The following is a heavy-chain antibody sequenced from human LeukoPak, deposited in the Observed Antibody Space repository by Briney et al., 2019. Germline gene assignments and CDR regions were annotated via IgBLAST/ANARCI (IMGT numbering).Heavy chain of an antibody. CDR1: GYSISSGYY. Sequence: PSETLSLTCTVSGYSISSGYYWGWIRQPPGKGLEWIGSIYHSGSTYYNPSLKSRVTISVDTSKNQFSLKLSSVTAADTAVYYCARVKGSHSSGYSYFDYWGQGTLVTVSS. CDR3: ARVKGSHSSGYSYFDY. CDR2: IYHSGST. D-gene: IGHD3-22*01. V-gene: IGHV4-38-2*02. J-gene: IGHJ4*02.